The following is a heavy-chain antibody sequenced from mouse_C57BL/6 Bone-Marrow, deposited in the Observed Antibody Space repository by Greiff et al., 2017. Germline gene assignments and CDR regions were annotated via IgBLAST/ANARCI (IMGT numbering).Heavy chain of an antibody. CDR1: GFTFSDYG. V-gene: IGHV5-17*01. D-gene: IGHD1-1*01. CDR2: ISSGSSTI. Sequence: EVQGVESGGGLVKPGGFLKLSCAASGFTFSDYGMHWVRQAPEKGLEWVAYISSGSSTIYYADTVKGRFTISRDNAKNTLFLQMTSLRSEDTAMYYCARPLFITTVDGYFDVWGTGTTVTVSS. CDR3: ARPLFITTVDGYFDV. J-gene: IGHJ1*03.